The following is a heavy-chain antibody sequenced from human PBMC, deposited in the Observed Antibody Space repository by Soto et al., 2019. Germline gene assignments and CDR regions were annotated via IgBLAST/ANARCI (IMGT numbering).Heavy chain of an antibody. CDR3: ARLPTTGDAFDI. CDR1: GGSISSYY. CDR2: IYYSGST. J-gene: IGHJ3*02. Sequence: PSETLSLTCTVSGGSISSYYWSWIRQPPGKGLEWIGYIYYSGSTNYNPSLKSRVTISVDTSKNQFSLKLSSVTAADTAVYYCARLPTTGDAFDIWGQGTMVTVS. V-gene: IGHV4-59*01. D-gene: IGHD4-17*01.